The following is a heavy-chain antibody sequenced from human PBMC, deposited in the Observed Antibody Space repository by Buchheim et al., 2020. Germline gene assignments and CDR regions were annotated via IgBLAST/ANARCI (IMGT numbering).Heavy chain of an antibody. CDR3: ARAGYYDSRGYLGDFDY. J-gene: IGHJ4*02. CDR1: GGSISSGGYY. CDR2: IYNGVTT. V-gene: IGHV4-31*03. Sequence: VQLQESGPGLVKPSQTLSLTCTVSGGSISSGGYYWNWIRHHPGQGLEWIGYIYNGVTTHYNPSLRSRLLISVDKSEKQFSLKLSSVTAADTAVYYCARAGYYDSRGYLGDFDYWGQGTL. D-gene: IGHD3-22*01.